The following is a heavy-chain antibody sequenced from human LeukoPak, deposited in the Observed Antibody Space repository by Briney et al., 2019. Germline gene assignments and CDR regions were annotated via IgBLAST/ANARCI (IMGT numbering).Heavy chain of an antibody. Sequence: AETLSLTCAVYGGPFSGDYWTWIRQPPGKGLEWVGEINHSGNTNYNPSLKSRVTISVDRSKNQFSLKLNSVTAADTAVYYCAGGGYSSQEGIEYWGQGTLVTVSS. J-gene: IGHJ4*02. CDR2: INHSGNT. V-gene: IGHV4-34*01. CDR3: AGGGYSSQEGIEY. D-gene: IGHD6-13*01. CDR1: GGPFSGDY.